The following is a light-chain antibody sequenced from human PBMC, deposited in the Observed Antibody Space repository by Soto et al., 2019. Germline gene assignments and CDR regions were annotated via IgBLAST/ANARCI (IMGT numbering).Light chain of an antibody. J-gene: IGKJ1*01. V-gene: IGKV1-5*03. CDR2: KAS. Sequence: DIQMTQSPSTLSASVGDGVTITCRASQSISSWLAWYQQKPGKAPKLPIYKASSLESGVPSRFSGSGSGTEFTLTINSLQPDDFATYYCQQYNSYPWTFGQGTKVEIK. CDR1: QSISSW. CDR3: QQYNSYPWT.